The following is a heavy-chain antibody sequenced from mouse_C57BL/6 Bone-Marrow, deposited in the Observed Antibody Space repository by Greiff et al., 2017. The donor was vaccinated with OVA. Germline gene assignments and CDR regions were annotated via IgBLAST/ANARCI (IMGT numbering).Heavy chain of an antibody. V-gene: IGHV1-26*01. CDR1: GYTFTDYY. J-gene: IGHJ4*01. CDR2: INPNNGGT. D-gene: IGHD3-2*02. CDR3: ARRGDSSGFAMDY. Sequence: VQLQQSGPELVKPGASVKISCKASGYTFTDYYMNWVKQSHGKSLEWIGDINPNNGGTSYNQKFKGKATLTVDKSSSTAYMELRSLTSEDSAVYYCARRGDSSGFAMDYWGQGTSVTVSS.